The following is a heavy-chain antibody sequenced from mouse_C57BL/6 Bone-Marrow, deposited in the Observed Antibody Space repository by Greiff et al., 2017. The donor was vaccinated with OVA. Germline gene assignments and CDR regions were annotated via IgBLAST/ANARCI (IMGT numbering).Heavy chain of an antibody. CDR2: IYPRSGNT. V-gene: IGHV1-81*01. D-gene: IGHD1-1*01. CDR3: ARDYYGSRCV. CDR1: GYTFTSYG. Sequence: QVQLQQSGAELARPGASVKLSCKASGYTFTSYGISWVKQSTGQGLEWIGEIYPRSGNTYYNEKFKGKATLTADKSSSTAYMELRSLTSEDSAVYFCARDYYGSRCVWGTGTTVTVSS. J-gene: IGHJ1*03.